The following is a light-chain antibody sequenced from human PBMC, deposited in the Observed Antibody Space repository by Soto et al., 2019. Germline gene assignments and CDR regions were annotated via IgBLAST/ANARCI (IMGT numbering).Light chain of an antibody. Sequence: EIVLTQSPGTLSLSPGERATLSCRASQSVSSSYLAWYQQKPGQAPRLLIYGASSRATGSPDRFSGSGSGTDFTLTISRLEPEDFAVYYCQRGTFGQGTKVEIK. CDR1: QSVSSSY. V-gene: IGKV3-20*01. CDR2: GAS. J-gene: IGKJ1*01. CDR3: QRGT.